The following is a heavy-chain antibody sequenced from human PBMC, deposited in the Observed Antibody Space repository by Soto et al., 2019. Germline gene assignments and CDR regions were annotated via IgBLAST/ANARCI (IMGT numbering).Heavy chain of an antibody. CDR3: ARDRDRNWNYAVLYYYGMDV. D-gene: IGHD1-7*01. V-gene: IGHV1-18*01. CDR2: ISAYNGNT. CDR1: GYTFTSYG. J-gene: IGHJ6*02. Sequence: GASVKVSCKASGYTFTSYGISWVRQAPGQVLEWMGWISAYNGNTNYAQKLQGRVTMTTDTSTSTAYMELRSLRSDDTALYYCARDRDRNWNYAVLYYYGMDVWGQGTTVTVSS.